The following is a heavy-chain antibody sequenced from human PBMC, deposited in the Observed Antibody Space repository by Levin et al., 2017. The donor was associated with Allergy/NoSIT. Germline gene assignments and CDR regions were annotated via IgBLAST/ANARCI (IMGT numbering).Heavy chain of an antibody. D-gene: IGHD3-3*01. CDR1: GYTFTSYG. Sequence: ASVKVSCKASGYTFTSYGISWVRQAPGQGLEWMGWISAYNGNTNYAQKLQGRVTMTTDTSTSTAYMELRSLRSDDTAVYYCAREKGGSYYDFWSGYYRNWFDPWGQGTLVTVSS. J-gene: IGHJ5*02. V-gene: IGHV1-18*01. CDR2: ISAYNGNT. CDR3: AREKGGSYYDFWSGYYRNWFDP.